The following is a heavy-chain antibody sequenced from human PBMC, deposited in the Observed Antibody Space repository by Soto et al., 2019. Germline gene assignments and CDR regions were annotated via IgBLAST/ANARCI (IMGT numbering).Heavy chain of an antibody. Sequence: GASEKDSCKASGGTFSSYAISWVRQAPGQGLERIGGIIPIFGTANYAQKFQGRVTITADESKSTAYMELSSLRSEDAAVYYCARDHFACKYSSNCPKGRWFDPWDQGTLVTVS. D-gene: IGHD6-13*01. CDR1: GGTFSSYA. CDR3: ARDHFACKYSSNCPKGRWFDP. J-gene: IGHJ5*02. V-gene: IGHV1-69*13. CDR2: IIPIFGTA.